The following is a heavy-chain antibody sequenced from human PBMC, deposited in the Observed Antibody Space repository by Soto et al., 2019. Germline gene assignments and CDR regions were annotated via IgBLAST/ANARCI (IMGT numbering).Heavy chain of an antibody. Sequence: GGSLRLSCAASGFTFSSYAMSWVRQAPGKGLEWVSAISGSGGSTYYADSVKGRFTISRDNSKNTLYLQMNSLRAEDTAVYYCARGNSGYDYVHFDYWGQGTLVTVSS. CDR3: ARGNSGYDYVHFDY. V-gene: IGHV3-23*01. D-gene: IGHD5-12*01. CDR1: GFTFSSYA. J-gene: IGHJ4*02. CDR2: ISGSGGST.